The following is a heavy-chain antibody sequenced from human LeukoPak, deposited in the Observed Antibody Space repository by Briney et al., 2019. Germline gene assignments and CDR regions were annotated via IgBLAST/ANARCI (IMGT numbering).Heavy chain of an antibody. V-gene: IGHV1-69*05. D-gene: IGHD5-24*01. CDR2: IIPIFGTA. CDR1: GGTFSSYA. CDR3: ARVAVGDGYNFFDY. J-gene: IGHJ4*02. Sequence: SVKVSCKASGGTFSSYAISWVRQAPGQGLEWMGRIIPIFGTANYAQKFQGRVTITTDESTSTAYMELSSLRSEDMAVYYCARVAVGDGYNFFDYWGQGTLVTVSS.